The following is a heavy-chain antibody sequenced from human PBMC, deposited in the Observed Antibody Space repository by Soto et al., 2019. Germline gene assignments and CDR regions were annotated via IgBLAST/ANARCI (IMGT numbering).Heavy chain of an antibody. CDR2: INQDGGVT. CDR1: GFTFISSF. CDR3: ARYYRGSGRYFFDY. J-gene: IGHJ4*02. Sequence: GESLKISCVASGFTFISSFMGWIRQAPGKGLEWVANINQDGGVTYYVDSVEGRFTISRDNTKDSLYLQMNSLRGEDTAIYYCARYYRGSGRYFFDYWGQGXPVTVYS. D-gene: IGHD6-19*01. V-gene: IGHV3-7*03.